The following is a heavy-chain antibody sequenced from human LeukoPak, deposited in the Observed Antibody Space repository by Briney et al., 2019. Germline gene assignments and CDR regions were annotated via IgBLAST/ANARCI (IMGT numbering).Heavy chain of an antibody. J-gene: IGHJ4*02. CDR1: GYTFTSYG. CDR2: ISAYNGNT. Sequence: AASVKVSCKASGYTFTSYGISWVRQAPGQGLEWMGWISAYNGNTNYAQKFQGRVIMTRDMSTSTVYMELSSLRSEDTAVYFCARYGHSPFFDYWGQGTLVIVSS. V-gene: IGHV1-18*01. D-gene: IGHD4-17*01. CDR3: ARYGHSPFFDY.